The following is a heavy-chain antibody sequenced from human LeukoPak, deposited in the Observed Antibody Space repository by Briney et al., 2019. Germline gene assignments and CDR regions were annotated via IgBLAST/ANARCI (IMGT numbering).Heavy chain of an antibody. Sequence: GGSLRLSCAASGFTFSNYWMHWVRQAPGKGLVWVSRIKSDGSSTSYADSVKGRFTISRDNSKNTLYLQMNSLRAEDTAVYYCAKGVVGHYYGSGSSSDYYYMDVWGKGTTVTVSS. V-gene: IGHV3-74*01. D-gene: IGHD3-10*01. CDR2: IKSDGSST. CDR3: AKGVVGHYYGSGSSSDYYYMDV. J-gene: IGHJ6*03. CDR1: GFTFSNYW.